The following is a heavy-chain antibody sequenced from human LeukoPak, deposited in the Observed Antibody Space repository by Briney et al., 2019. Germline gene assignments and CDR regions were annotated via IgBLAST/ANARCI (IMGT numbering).Heavy chain of an antibody. CDR1: GGSVNSGSSY. D-gene: IGHD6-6*01. CDR3: ARDSRAGSSSPYYYYYGMDV. V-gene: IGHV4-61*01. CDR2: ISYSGST. Sequence: SETLSLTCTVSGGSVNSGSSYWSWIRQPPGKGLEWIGCISYSGSTNYNPSLRSRVTMSLDTSKNQFSLTLSSVTAADTAVYYCARDSRAGSSSPYYYYYGMDVWGQGTTVTVSS. J-gene: IGHJ6*02.